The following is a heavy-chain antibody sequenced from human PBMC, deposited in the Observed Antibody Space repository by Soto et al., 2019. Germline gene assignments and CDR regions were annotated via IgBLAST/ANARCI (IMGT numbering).Heavy chain of an antibody. CDR2: IIPMFGTA. CDR1: GGTFSTYA. Sequence: QVQLVQSGAEVKKPESSVKVSCKAPGGTFSTYAISWVRQAPGQGLEWMGGIIPMFGTANYAQRFQDRVTSTADDSTNTVAMKLSSLTSEDTAVYCCARGIQLWLRRINDGYSGWGQGNLVTVSS. J-gene: IGHJ4*02. D-gene: IGHD5-18*01. CDR3: ARGIQLWLRRINDGYSG. V-gene: IGHV1-69*12.